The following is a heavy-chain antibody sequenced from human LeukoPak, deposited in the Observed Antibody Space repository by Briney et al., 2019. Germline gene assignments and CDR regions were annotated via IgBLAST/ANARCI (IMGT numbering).Heavy chain of an antibody. D-gene: IGHD2-8*01. CDR2: IKGDGSEK. V-gene: IGHV3-7*01. CDR1: GFTFSAYL. J-gene: IGHJ4*02. Sequence: GGSLRLSCAASGFTFSAYLMSWVRQAPGKGLEWVAHIKGDGSEKYSVDSVKGRFTISRDNAKSSLYLQMNSLRAEDTALYYCARGGFGYVYFDYWGQGSLVTVSS. CDR3: ARGGFGYVYFDY.